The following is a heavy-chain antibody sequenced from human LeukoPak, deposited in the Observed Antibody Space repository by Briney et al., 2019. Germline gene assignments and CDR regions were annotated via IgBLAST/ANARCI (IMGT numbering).Heavy chain of an antibody. CDR1: GGSFSGYY. D-gene: IGHD3-10*01. J-gene: IGHJ4*02. CDR2: IYSGGST. V-gene: IGHV3-53*01. CDR3: ARDLGRAFDY. Sequence: ETLSLTCAVYGGSFSGYYWSWVRQAPGKGLEWVSVIYSGGSTYYADSMKGRFTISRDNSKNTLYLQMNSLRAEDTAVYYCARDLGRAFDYWGQGTLVTVSS.